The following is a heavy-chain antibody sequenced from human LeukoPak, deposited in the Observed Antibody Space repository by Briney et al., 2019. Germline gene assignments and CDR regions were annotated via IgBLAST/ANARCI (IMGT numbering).Heavy chain of an antibody. CDR1: GFTFSSYA. J-gene: IGHJ5*02. CDR2: IGGRDGGT. CDR3: AKLGYCSGGSCYRWLDP. Sequence: PGGSLRLSCAASGFTFSSYAMSWVRHAPGKGLEWVSTIGGRDGGTYYADSVKGRFTVSRDNPKDTLYLQVNSLRAEDTAVYYCAKLGYCSGGSCYRWLDPWGQGTLVTVSS. D-gene: IGHD2-15*01. V-gene: IGHV3-23*01.